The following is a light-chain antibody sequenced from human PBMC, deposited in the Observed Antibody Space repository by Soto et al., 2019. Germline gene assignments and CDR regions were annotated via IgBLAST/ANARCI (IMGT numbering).Light chain of an antibody. CDR2: EIS. CDR3: SSYTSINKV. V-gene: IGLV2-14*01. CDR1: SSEVGGYKY. J-gene: IGLJ2*01. Sequence: QSVLTQPASVSGSPGQSITISCTGVSSEVGGYKYVSWYQQHPGKAPKVMIYEISKRPSGVSDRFSGSKTGKTASLTISGLQAEDEADYYCSSYTSINKVFGGGTKVTVL.